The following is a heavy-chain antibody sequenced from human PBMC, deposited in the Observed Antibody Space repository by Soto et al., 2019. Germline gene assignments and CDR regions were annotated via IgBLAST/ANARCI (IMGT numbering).Heavy chain of an antibody. CDR2: IIPVFGRP. Sequence: QVQLVQSGAELKKPGSSVKVSCKASGGTFSSFGISWVRQAPGQGLEWMGGIIPVFGRPNYAQRFRGRLTITADESTNTCYMELIVLESEDTALYYCAREGSGYNFWGQGTQVTVSS. D-gene: IGHD5-12*01. V-gene: IGHV1-69*01. CDR1: GGTFSSFG. CDR3: AREGSGYNF. J-gene: IGHJ1*01.